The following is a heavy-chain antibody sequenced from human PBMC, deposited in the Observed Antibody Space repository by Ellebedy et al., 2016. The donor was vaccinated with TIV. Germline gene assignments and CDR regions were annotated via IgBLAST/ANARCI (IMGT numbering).Heavy chain of an antibody. CDR2: ISGSGGNT. V-gene: IGHV3-23*01. CDR1: GFTFSNYA. J-gene: IGHJ4*02. CDR3: AKEGSLVVDY. Sequence: PGGSLRLSCAASGFTFSNYAMSRVRQAPGKGLEWVSAISGSGGNTYYAKSVKGRFTISRDNSKNMVYVQMNSLRAEDTAVYYCAKEGSLVVDYWGQGTLVTVSS.